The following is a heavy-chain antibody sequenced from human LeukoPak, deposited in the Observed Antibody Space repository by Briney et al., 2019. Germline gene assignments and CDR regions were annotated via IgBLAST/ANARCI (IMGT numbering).Heavy chain of an antibody. CDR3: ARDFPDSSGPHGWFDP. Sequence: SVKVSCKASGYTFTGYYMHWVRRAPGQGLEWMGGIIPIFGTANYAQKFQGRVTITADESTSTAYMELSSLRSEDTAVYYCARDFPDSSGPHGWFDPWGQGTLVTVSS. CDR2: IIPIFGTA. CDR1: GYTFTGYY. J-gene: IGHJ5*02. D-gene: IGHD6-19*01. V-gene: IGHV1-69*13.